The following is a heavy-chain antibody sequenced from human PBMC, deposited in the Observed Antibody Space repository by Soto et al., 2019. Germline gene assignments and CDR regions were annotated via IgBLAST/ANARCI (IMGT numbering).Heavy chain of an antibody. CDR1: GGTFSSYA. D-gene: IGHD3-3*01. CDR3: ASHTIFGSALHYYYGMDV. V-gene: IGHV1-69*13. CDR2: IIPIFGTA. Sequence: GASVKVSCKASGGTFSSYAISWVRQAPGQGLEWMGGIIPIFGTANYAQKFQGRVTITADESTSTAYMELSSLRSEDTAVYYCASHTIFGSALHYYYGMDVWGQGTTVTVSS. J-gene: IGHJ6*02.